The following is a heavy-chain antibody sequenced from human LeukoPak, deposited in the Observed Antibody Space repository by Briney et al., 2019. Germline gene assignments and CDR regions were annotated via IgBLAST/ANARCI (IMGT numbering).Heavy chain of an antibody. V-gene: IGHV4-59*01. J-gene: IGHJ6*02. CDR1: GGSISSYY. CDR3: ARVRPNVRTIFGVVITRANFGMDV. Sequence: SETLSLTCTVSGGSISSYYWSWIRQPPGKGLEWIGYIYYSGSTNYNPSLKSRVTISVDTSKNQFSLKLSSVTAADTAVYYCARVRPNVRTIFGVVITRANFGMDVWGQGTTVTVSS. D-gene: IGHD3-3*01. CDR2: IYYSGST.